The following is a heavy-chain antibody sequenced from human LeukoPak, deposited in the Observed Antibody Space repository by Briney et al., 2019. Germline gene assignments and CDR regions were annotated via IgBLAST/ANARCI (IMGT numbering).Heavy chain of an antibody. CDR2: INHRGST. Sequence: SETLSLTCAVYGGSFSGYYWSWIRQPPGKGLEWIGEINHRGSTNYNPSLKSRVTISVDTSKNQFSLKLSSVTAADTAVYYCARRVKSSGLYYWGQGTLVTVSS. D-gene: IGHD6-19*01. CDR3: ARRVKSSGLYY. J-gene: IGHJ4*02. CDR1: GGSFSGYY. V-gene: IGHV4-34*01.